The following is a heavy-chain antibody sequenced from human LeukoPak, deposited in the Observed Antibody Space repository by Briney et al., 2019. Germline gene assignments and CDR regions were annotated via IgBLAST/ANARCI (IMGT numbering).Heavy chain of an antibody. J-gene: IGHJ4*02. V-gene: IGHV3-30*03. Sequence: GKSLSLSCVASGFTLSRYAIHWVRQAPGKGLEWVAVISHDGNYEYYADSVKGRFTISKDTSKNTVSLQTSSLRLEDAAVYHCARGILKGIDYWGQGTLVIVSS. CDR1: GFTLSRYA. CDR3: ARGILKGIDY. CDR2: ISHDGNYE.